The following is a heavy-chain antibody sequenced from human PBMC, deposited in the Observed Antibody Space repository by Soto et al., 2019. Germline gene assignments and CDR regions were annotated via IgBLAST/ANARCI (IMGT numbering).Heavy chain of an antibody. D-gene: IGHD3-10*01. CDR3: ARDNYYGSGSFYYYYYGMDV. V-gene: IGHV1-2*02. CDR2: INPNSGGT. J-gene: IGHJ6*02. CDR1: GYTFTGYY. Sequence: ASVKVSCKASGYTFTGYYTHWVRQAPGQGLEWMGWINPNSGGTNYAQKFQGRVTMTRDTSISTAYMELSRLRSDDTAVYYCARDNYYGSGSFYYYYYGMDVWGQGTTVTVSS.